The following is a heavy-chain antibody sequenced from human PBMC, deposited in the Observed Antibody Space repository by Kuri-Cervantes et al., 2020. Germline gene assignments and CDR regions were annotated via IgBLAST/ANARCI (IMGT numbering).Heavy chain of an antibody. CDR3: ASGYCSSTSCYREVFDY. J-gene: IGHJ4*02. V-gene: IGHV1-69*13. CDR1: GGTFSSYA. Sequence: SVKVFCKASGGTFSSYAISWVRQAPGQGLEWMGGIIPIFGTANYAQKFQGRVTITADESTSTAYMELSSLRSEDTAVYYCASGYCSSTSCYREVFDYWGQGTLVTVSS. CDR2: IIPIFGTA. D-gene: IGHD2-2*01.